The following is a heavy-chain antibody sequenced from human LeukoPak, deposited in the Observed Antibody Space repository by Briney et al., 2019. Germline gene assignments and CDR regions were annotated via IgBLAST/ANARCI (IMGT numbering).Heavy chain of an antibody. CDR1: GFTFTTYW. V-gene: IGHV3-7*01. Sequence: GGSLRLSCAASGFTFTTYWMAWVRQAPGKGLEWVANIRQDGGEKYYVDSVKGRFTISRDNAQNSLYLHISSLGAEDTAVSYCARHREGATQVGLFTFWGQGTLVIVSS. CDR3: ARHREGATQVGLFTF. J-gene: IGHJ4*02. CDR2: IRQDGGEK. D-gene: IGHD3-3*01.